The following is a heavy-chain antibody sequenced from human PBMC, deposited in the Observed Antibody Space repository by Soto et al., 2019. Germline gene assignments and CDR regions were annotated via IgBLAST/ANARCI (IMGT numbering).Heavy chain of an antibody. D-gene: IGHD4-4*01. CDR1: GFTFSSYA. V-gene: IGHV3-23*01. Sequence: VESLRLSCAASGFTFSSYAMSCVRQATEKRLEWVSAISNSGRTTYSADSVKGRFTISRDNSKNTLYLQMNSLRAEETAVYYCAKAPTAYSNYVDYCGNGPLVTVSS. CDR2: ISNSGRTT. CDR3: AKAPTAYSNYVDY. J-gene: IGHJ4*01.